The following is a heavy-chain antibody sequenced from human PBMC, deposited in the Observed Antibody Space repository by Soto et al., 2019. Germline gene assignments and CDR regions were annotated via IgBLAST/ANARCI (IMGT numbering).Heavy chain of an antibody. CDR2: IYHSGST. CDR3: ASYYYGSGRSDY. Sequence: QLQLQESGSGLVKPSQTLSLTCAVSGGSISSGGYSWSWIRQPPGKGLEWIGYIYHSGSTYYNPSLKRRVTLSVDRSKNQFSLKLSSVTAADTAVYYCASYYYGSGRSDYWGQGTLVTVSS. V-gene: IGHV4-30-2*01. D-gene: IGHD3-10*01. CDR1: GGSISSGGYS. J-gene: IGHJ4*02.